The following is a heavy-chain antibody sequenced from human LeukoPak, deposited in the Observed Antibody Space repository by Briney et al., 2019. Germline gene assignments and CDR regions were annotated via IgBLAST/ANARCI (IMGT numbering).Heavy chain of an antibody. CDR1: GFTFSSYG. CDR2: IWYDGSNK. CDR3: ARSPGIVVVVAATPLDYYYGMDV. J-gene: IGHJ6*04. V-gene: IGHV3-33*01. D-gene: IGHD2-15*01. Sequence: GGSLRLSCAASGFTFSSYGMHWARQAPGKGLEWVAVIWYDGSNKYYADSVKGRFTISRDNSKNTLYLQMNSLRAEDTAVYYCARSPGIVVVVAATPLDYYYGMDVWGKGTTVTVSS.